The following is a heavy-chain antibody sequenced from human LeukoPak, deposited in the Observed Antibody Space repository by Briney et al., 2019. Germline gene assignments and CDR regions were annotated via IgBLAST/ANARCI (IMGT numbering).Heavy chain of an antibody. J-gene: IGHJ6*03. Sequence: PGGSLRLSCAASGFTFSAYWMTWVRQAPGKGLEWVANINEGGNVKFYVDSVKGRFTISRDNAKNSLYLQMNSLRAEDTAVYYCAREYYFSHIDGWGKGTTVTVSS. CDR2: INEGGNVK. V-gene: IGHV3-7*01. CDR1: GFTFSAYW. CDR3: AREYYFSHIDG. D-gene: IGHD3-10*01.